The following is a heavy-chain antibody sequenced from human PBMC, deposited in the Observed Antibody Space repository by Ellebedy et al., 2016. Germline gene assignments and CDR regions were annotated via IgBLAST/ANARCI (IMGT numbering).Heavy chain of an antibody. V-gene: IGHV3-23*01. D-gene: IGHD6-13*01. Sequence: GESLKISCAASGFTFNTFAMSWVRQAPGKGLEWVSYVSASGSTTYYADSVKGRFTVSRDNSKNTLYLQMNSLRADETATYYCAKDPSFGSSSSWFDSWGQGTLVTVSS. CDR3: AKDPSFGSSSSWFDS. J-gene: IGHJ5*01. CDR2: VSASGSTT. CDR1: GFTFNTFA.